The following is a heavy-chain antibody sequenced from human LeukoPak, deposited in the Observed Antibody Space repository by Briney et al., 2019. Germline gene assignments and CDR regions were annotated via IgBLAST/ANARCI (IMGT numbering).Heavy chain of an antibody. CDR3: ARDPCSSTSCFRGNWFDP. Sequence: GGSLRLPCAVSGFTVSSSYMSWVRQAPGKGLEWVSRINSDGSDRKYADSVKGRFTISRDNAKNTLFLQMNSLRDEDTAVYYCARDPCSSTSCFRGNWFDPWGQGTLVTVSS. CDR2: INSDGSDR. J-gene: IGHJ5*02. CDR1: GFTVSSSY. D-gene: IGHD2-2*01. V-gene: IGHV3-74*03.